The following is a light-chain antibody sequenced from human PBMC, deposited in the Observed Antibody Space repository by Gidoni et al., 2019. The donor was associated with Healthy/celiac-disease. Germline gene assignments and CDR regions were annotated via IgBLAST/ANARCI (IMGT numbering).Light chain of an antibody. CDR1: QSISSW. CDR2: KAS. Sequence: DIQMTQSPSTLSASAGDRVTTPSRASQSISSWLAWYQQKPGKAPKLLIYKASSLESGVPARFSGSGSGTEFTLTISSLQPDDFATYYCQQYNSYSRTFGQGTKVEIK. CDR3: QQYNSYSRT. J-gene: IGKJ1*01. V-gene: IGKV1-5*03.